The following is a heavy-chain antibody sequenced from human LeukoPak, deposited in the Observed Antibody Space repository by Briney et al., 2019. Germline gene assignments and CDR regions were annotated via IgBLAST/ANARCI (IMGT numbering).Heavy chain of an antibody. V-gene: IGHV4-34*01. J-gene: IGHJ1*01. Sequence: SETLSLTCAVYGGSFSDYYWTWIRQPPGKGLEWIGEIYHSGSTNYNPSLKSRVTISVDTSKNQFSLKLYSVTAADTAVYYCARVGIAAAAEYFQHWGQGTLVTVSS. D-gene: IGHD6-13*01. CDR1: GGSFSDYY. CDR2: IYHSGST. CDR3: ARVGIAAAAEYFQH.